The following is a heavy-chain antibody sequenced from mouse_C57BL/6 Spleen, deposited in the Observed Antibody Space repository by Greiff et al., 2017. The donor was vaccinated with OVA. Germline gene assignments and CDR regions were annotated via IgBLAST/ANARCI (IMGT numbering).Heavy chain of an antibody. J-gene: IGHJ2*01. V-gene: IGHV1-61*01. CDR2: IYPSDSET. D-gene: IGHD1-1*01. Sequence: QVQLQQSGAELVRPGSSVKLSCKASGYTFTSYWMDWVKQRPGQGLEWIGNIYPSDSETHYNQKFKDKATLTVDKSSSTAYMQLSSLTSEDSAVYDCAREGGIYYYGLDYWGQGTTLTVSS. CDR3: AREGGIYYYGLDY. CDR1: GYTFTSYW.